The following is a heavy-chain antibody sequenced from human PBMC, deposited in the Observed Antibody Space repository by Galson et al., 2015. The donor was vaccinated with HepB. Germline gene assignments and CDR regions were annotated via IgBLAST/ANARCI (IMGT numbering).Heavy chain of an antibody. CDR3: ATGFCYESNGFGQLVED. J-gene: IGHJ4*02. D-gene: IGHD3-22*01. Sequence: SVKVSCKASGGTFSSYGVGWVRQAPGQGLEWIGAIITMYENVINTQKFKGRVTITADKSTGTAYMEMSGLRSEDTAVYFCATGFCYESNGFGQLVEDWAQATLVAVSS. CDR2: IITMYENV. V-gene: IGHV1-69*06. CDR1: GGTFSSYG.